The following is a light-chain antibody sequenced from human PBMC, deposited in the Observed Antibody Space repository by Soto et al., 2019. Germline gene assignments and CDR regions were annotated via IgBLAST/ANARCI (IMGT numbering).Light chain of an antibody. CDR3: LQSIHLPIT. V-gene: IGKV2D-29*01. J-gene: IGKJ5*01. CDR2: EVS. Sequence: DIVMTQTPLSLSVTPGQPASISCKSSQSLLLSNGRTYLYWYLQKPGQPPQLLIYEVSNRFSGVXDXXSGSRSGTDFTLKISRVEAEDVGVYYCLQSIHLPITFGQGTRLEIK. CDR1: QSLLLSNGRTY.